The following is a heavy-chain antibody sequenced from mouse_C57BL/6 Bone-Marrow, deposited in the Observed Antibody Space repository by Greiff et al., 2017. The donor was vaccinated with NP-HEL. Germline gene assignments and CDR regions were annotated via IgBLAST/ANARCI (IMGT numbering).Heavy chain of an antibody. J-gene: IGHJ4*01. V-gene: IGHV5-6*01. CDR2: ISSGGSYT. D-gene: IGHD2-12*01. CDR3: ARLRLGYAMDY. CDR1: GFTFSSYG. Sequence: EVQVVESGGDLVMPGGSLKLSCAASGFTFSSYGMSWVRQTPDKRLEWVATISSGGSYTYYPDSVKGRFTISRDNAKNTLYLQMSSLKSEDTAMYYCARLRLGYAMDYWGQGTSVTVSS.